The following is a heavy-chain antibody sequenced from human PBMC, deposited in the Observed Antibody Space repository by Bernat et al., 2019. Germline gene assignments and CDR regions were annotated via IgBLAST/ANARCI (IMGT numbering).Heavy chain of an antibody. V-gene: IGHV3-7*03. CDR1: EFTFSSYW. CDR2: IKQDGSEK. CDR3: ARFAEIYDFWSGYFTHWYFDL. D-gene: IGHD3-3*01. Sequence: EVQLVDSGGDLVQPGGSLRLSCAASEFTFSSYWMSWVHQAPGKGLEWVANIKQDGSEKYYVDSVKGRFTISRDNAKNSLYLQMSSLRAEDTAVYYCARFAEIYDFWSGYFTHWYFDLWGRGTLVTVSS. J-gene: IGHJ2*01.